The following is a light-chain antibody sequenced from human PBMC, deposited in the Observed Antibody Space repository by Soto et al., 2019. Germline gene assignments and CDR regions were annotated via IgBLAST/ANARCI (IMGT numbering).Light chain of an antibody. J-gene: IGKJ1*01. CDR2: DAS. CDR1: QSVSSY. CDR3: QQYNSYST. Sequence: EVVITQSPAPLSLSPGERATLSCRASQSVSSYLAWYQQKPGQAPRLLIYDASNRATGIPARFSGSGSGTEFTLTISSLQPDDFATYYCQQYNSYSTFGQGTKVDIK. V-gene: IGKV3D-15*01.